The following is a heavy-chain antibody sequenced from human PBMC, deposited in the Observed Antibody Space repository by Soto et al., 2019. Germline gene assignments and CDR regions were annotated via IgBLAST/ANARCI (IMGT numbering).Heavy chain of an antibody. CDR2: INAGNGNT. CDR3: ARFRDSSGYVSYYFDY. Sequence: QVQLVQSGAEVKKPGASVKVSCKASGYTFTSYAMHWVRQAPGQRLEWMGWINAGNGNTKYSQKFQGRVTITRDTPASIAYMELSSLRSEDTAVYYCARFRDSSGYVSYYFDYWGQGTLVTVSS. J-gene: IGHJ4*02. D-gene: IGHD3-22*01. V-gene: IGHV1-3*01. CDR1: GYTFTSYA.